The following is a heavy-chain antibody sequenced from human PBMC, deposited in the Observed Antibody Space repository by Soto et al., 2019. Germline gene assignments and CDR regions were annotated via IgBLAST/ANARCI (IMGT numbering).Heavy chain of an antibody. CDR2: IYNGGST. CDR3: ARGPSGDKVDS. CDR1: GGSISTVNYW. Sequence: QVQLQESGPGLVKPSQTLSLTCTVSGGSISTVNYWWSWIRQSPDMGLEGIGHIYNGGSTYNNPSLGSRVTMSVDTSKNQLSLTLSSVSAADTAVYYCARGPSGDKVDSWGQGTLVTVSS. D-gene: IGHD7-27*01. V-gene: IGHV4-30-4*01. J-gene: IGHJ4*02.